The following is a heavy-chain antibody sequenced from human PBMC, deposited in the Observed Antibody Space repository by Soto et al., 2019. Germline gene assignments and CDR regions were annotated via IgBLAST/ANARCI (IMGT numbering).Heavy chain of an antibody. Sequence: QVQLVESGGGVVQPGRSLRLSCAASGFTFSSYGMHWVRQTPGKGLEWVAVIWYDGSNKYYADSVKGRFTISRDNSKNTLYLQMTRLRAEDTAVYYCARDGAYCSSPTCYVYSSYGMDVWGQGTTVTVSS. D-gene: IGHD2-2*01. V-gene: IGHV3-33*01. J-gene: IGHJ6*02. CDR3: ARDGAYCSSPTCYVYSSYGMDV. CDR1: GFTFSSYG. CDR2: IWYDGSNK.